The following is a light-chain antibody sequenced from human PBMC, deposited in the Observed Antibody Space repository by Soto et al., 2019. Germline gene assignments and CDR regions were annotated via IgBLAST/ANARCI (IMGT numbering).Light chain of an antibody. V-gene: IGKV3-11*01. CDR3: QQRHNWPRT. CDR2: NAS. CDR1: KSVSKS. Sequence: DIVLTQSPATLSLSPRERATLSCRASKSVSKSLAWYQQKPGQAPRLLIYNASNRATGVPVRFSGSGSGTDFTLTISSLEPEDFGVYYCQQRHNWPRTFGQGTRVEI. J-gene: IGKJ1*01.